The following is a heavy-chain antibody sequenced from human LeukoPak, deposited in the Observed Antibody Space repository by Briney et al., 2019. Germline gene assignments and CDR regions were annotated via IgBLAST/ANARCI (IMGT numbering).Heavy chain of an antibody. Sequence: ASVKVSCKASGYTFIGYYVHWVRQAPGQGLEGMGWINPNSGGTNYAQKFQGRVTMTRDTSISTAYMELSRLRSDATAVYYCATYPLRGYWYYFHYWGQGTLVTVSS. V-gene: IGHV1-2*02. J-gene: IGHJ4*02. CDR1: GYTFIGYY. D-gene: IGHD3-22*01. CDR2: INPNSGGT. CDR3: ATYPLRGYWYYFHY.